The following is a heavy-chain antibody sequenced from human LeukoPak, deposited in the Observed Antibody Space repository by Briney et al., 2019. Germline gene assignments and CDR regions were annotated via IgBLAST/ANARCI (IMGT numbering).Heavy chain of an antibody. J-gene: IGHJ4*02. V-gene: IGHV5-10-1*01. CDR3: AIHGTNDYGDYGLFDY. CDR2: IDPSDSYT. Sequence: GESLKISCKGSGYSFTSYWISWVRQMPGKGLEWMGRIDPSDSYTNYSPSFQGHVTISADKSISTAYLQWSSLKASDTAMYYCAIHGTNDYGDYGLFDYWGQGTLVTVSS. D-gene: IGHD4-17*01. CDR1: GYSFTSYW.